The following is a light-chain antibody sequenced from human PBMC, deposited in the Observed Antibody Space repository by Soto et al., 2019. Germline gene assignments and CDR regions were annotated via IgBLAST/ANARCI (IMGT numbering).Light chain of an antibody. CDR3: QQYGSSPPT. Sequence: EIVLTQSPDTLSLSPGERGTLSCRASQSVTGNSLAWYQQKAGQAPSLLLYGASTRATGIPDRFRGSGSGADFTLTISSLEPDDFAVYVCQQYGSSPPTFGQGTKVDVK. CDR2: GAS. V-gene: IGKV3-20*01. CDR1: QSVTGNS. J-gene: IGKJ1*01.